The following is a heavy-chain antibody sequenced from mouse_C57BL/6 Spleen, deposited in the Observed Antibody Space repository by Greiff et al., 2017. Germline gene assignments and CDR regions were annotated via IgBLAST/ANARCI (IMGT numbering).Heavy chain of an antibody. D-gene: IGHD1-2*01. CDR2: ISSGSSTI. V-gene: IGHV5-17*01. CDR1: GFTFSDYG. CDR3: ARPAGPYFDY. Sequence: EVQRVESGGGLVKPGGSLQLSCAASGFTFSDYGMHWVRQAPEKGLEWVAYISSGSSTIYYADTVKGRFTISRDNAKNTLFLQMTSLRSEDTAMYYCARPAGPYFDYWGQGTTLTVSS. J-gene: IGHJ2*01.